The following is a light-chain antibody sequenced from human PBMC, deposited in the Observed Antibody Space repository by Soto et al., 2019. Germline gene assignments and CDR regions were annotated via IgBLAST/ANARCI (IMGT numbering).Light chain of an antibody. Sequence: QSVLTQPPSASGTPGQRVTISCSGSSSNIGSNTVNWYQQLPGTAPKLLIYSNNQRPSGVPDRFSGSKSGTSASLAISGLQSEDEADYYSAACDDSLNGVVFGGGTKLTVL. J-gene: IGLJ2*01. V-gene: IGLV1-44*01. CDR2: SNN. CDR3: AACDDSLNGVV. CDR1: SSNIGSNT.